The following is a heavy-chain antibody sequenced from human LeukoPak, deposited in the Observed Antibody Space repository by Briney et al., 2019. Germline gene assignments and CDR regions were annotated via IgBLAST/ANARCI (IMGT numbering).Heavy chain of an antibody. CDR2: TYYRSKWYN. Sequence: SQTLSLTCAIPGDSVSSNSAAWNWIRQSPSRGLEWLRRTYYRSKWYNDYAVSVKSRITINPDTSKNQFSLQLNSVTPEDTAVYYCAREPLRGWEGYFDYWGQGTLVTVS. CDR3: AREPLRGWEGYFDY. CDR1: GDSVSSNSAA. D-gene: IGHD1-26*01. V-gene: IGHV6-1*01. J-gene: IGHJ4*02.